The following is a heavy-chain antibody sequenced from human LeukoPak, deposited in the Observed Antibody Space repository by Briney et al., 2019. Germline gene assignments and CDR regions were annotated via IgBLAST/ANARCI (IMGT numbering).Heavy chain of an antibody. V-gene: IGHV3-21*01. CDR2: ISSSSSYI. CDR3: ARDSSGGFDY. J-gene: IGHJ4*02. D-gene: IGHD3-10*01. Sequence: GGSLRLSCAASGFTFSSYSMNWVRQAPGKGLEWVSSISSSSSYIYYADSVKGRFTISRDNAKNSLYPQMNSLRAEDTAVYYCARDSSGGFDYWGQGTLVTVSS. CDR1: GFTFSSYS.